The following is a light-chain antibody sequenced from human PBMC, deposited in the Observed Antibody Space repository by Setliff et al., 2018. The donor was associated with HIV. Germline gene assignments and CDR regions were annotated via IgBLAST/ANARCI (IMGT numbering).Light chain of an antibody. CDR3: SSYASTNTPP. V-gene: IGLV2-14*01. Sequence: QSVLTQPASVSGSPGQSITISCTGTSSDVGGYNYVSWYQQHPGKAPKLIIYEVRNRPSGISNRFSGSKSGNTASLTISGLQAEDEADYYCSSYASTNTPPFGTGTKVTVL. CDR2: EVR. CDR1: SSDVGGYNY. J-gene: IGLJ1*01.